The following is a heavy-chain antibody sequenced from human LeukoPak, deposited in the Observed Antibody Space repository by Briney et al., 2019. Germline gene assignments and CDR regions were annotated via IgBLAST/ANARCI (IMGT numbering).Heavy chain of an antibody. CDR2: IHYSGST. CDR3: ARVDSGSFLGDWFDP. D-gene: IGHD1-26*01. Sequence: SETLSLTCTASGGSITSYYWSWIRQPPGKGLEWIGYIHYSGSTHYNPSLKSRVTISVDTSKNQFSLKLSSVTAADTAVYYCARVDSGSFLGDWFDPWGQGTLVTVSS. J-gene: IGHJ5*02. CDR1: GGSITSYY. V-gene: IGHV4-59*08.